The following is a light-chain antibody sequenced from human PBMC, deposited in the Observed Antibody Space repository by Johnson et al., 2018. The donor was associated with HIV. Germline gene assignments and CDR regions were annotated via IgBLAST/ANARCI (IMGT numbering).Light chain of an antibody. CDR1: SSNIGKNY. J-gene: IGLJ1*01. CDR3: GTWDSSLSAGQGV. V-gene: IGLV1-51*01. Sequence: QSVLTQPPSVSAAPGQKVTISCSGSSSNIGKNYVSWYQLLPGTAPKLLIYDYDKRPSGIPDRFSGSKSGTSATLGITGLQTGDEADYYCGTWDSSLSAGQGVFGTGTKVTVL. CDR2: DYD.